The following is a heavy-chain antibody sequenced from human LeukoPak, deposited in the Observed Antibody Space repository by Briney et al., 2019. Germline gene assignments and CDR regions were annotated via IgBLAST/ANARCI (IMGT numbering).Heavy chain of an antibody. CDR3: ARDLVEGYYFGSETLASV. CDR1: GGSISSGGYS. V-gene: IGHV4-39*07. D-gene: IGHD3-10*01. J-gene: IGHJ6*02. CDR2: IYYSGST. Sequence: PSETLSLTCAVSGGSISSGGYSWSWIRQPPGKGLEWIGTIYYSGSTYYNPSLKSRVTISLDTSNNQFSLNLSSVTAADTAVYFCARDLVEGYYFGSETLASVWGQGTTVTVSS.